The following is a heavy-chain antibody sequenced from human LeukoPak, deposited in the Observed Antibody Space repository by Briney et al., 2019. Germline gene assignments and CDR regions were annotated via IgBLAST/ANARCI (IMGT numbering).Heavy chain of an antibody. V-gene: IGHV3-23*01. CDR1: GFTFNSYA. Sequence: GGSLRLFCAASGFTFNSYAMSWVPEARGQGLECGSSLSGSGDRTYYADSLKGRLSISRDNSKNTVYLQMNSLRAEDTAVYSCAKSRYSTTSPMDVWGLGATVTVSS. D-gene: IGHD5-18*01. CDR3: AKSRYSTTSPMDV. CDR2: LSGSGDRT. J-gene: IGHJ6*02.